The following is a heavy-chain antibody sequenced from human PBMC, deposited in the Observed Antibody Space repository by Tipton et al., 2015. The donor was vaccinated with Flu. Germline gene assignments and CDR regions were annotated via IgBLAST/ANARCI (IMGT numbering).Heavy chain of an antibody. CDR1: GDSISDYY. V-gene: IGHV4-59*12. D-gene: IGHD2-21*02. J-gene: IGHJ3*02. Sequence: GLVKPSETLSLNCTVSGDSISDYYWSWIRQSPGRGLEWIGYIYYTGSTDYNPSLESRVTISVDKSEKHFSLRLNSVTAADTAVYYCATHCVGVCSHAFDIWGQGTMVTVSS. CDR3: ATHCVGVCSHAFDI. CDR2: IYYTGST.